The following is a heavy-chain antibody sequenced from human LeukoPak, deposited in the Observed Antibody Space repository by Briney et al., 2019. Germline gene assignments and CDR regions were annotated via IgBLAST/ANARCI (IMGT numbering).Heavy chain of an antibody. CDR2: INAGNGNT. CDR1: GYTFTSYA. J-gene: IGHJ4*02. V-gene: IGHV1-3*01. CDR3: AREKVGAIEYYFDY. Sequence: ASVKVSCKASGYTFTSYAMHWVRQAPGQRLEWMGWINAGNGNTKYSQKFQGRVTITRDTSASTAYMELSSLRSEDTAVYYCAREKVGAIEYYFDYWGQGTLVTASS. D-gene: IGHD1-26*01.